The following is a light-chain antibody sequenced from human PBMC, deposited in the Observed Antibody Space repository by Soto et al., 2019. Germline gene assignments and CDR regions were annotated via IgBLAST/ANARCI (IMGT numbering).Light chain of an antibody. CDR3: CSYAGDTTFFV. Sequence: QSALTQPASMSGSLGQSITISRTGTSSDVGSYYPVSWFEQHPGKAPKLIIYEVSKRPSGVSDRFSGSKSRNTASLTISGLQAEDEAEYYCCSYAGDTTFFVFGTGTKVTVL. J-gene: IGLJ1*01. CDR1: SSDVGSYYP. V-gene: IGLV2-23*02. CDR2: EVS.